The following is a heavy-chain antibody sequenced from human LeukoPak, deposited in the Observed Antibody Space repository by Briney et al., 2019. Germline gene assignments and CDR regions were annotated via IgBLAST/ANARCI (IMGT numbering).Heavy chain of an antibody. V-gene: IGHV4-39*01. CDR3: ARQGSMTRGGYWLDP. CDR1: GASINTTNFY. J-gene: IGHJ5*02. Sequence: PSETLSLTCTVSGASINTTNFYWAWLRQPPGKGLESIGNIHYTGRTYSNASLNSRVTISVDTSKNQFSLKLTSVSAADTAVYYCARQGSMTRGGYWLDPWGRGTLVIVSS. CDR2: IHYTGRT. D-gene: IGHD3-10*01.